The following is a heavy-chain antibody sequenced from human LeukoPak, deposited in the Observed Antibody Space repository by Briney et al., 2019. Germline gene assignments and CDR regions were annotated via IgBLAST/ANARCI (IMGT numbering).Heavy chain of an antibody. CDR1: GGPIRSYY. CDR2: IHYSEST. V-gene: IGHV4-59*01. Sequence: SETLSLTCTVSGGPIRSYYWSWMRQPPGKGLEWIGNIHYSESTNFNSSLKSRVAIAVDTSKNQFSLSMRSVTAADTAVYYCARVSAAGMEFHYGMDVWGQGTTVFVSS. D-gene: IGHD6-13*01. J-gene: IGHJ6*02. CDR3: ARVSAAGMEFHYGMDV.